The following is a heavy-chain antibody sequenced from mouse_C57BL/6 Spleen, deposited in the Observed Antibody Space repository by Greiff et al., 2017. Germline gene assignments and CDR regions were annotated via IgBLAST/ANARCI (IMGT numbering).Heavy chain of an antibody. V-gene: IGHV1-69*01. Sequence: VQLQQPGAELVMPGASVKLSCKASGYTFTSYWMHWVKQRPGQGLEWIGEIDPSDSYTNYNQKFKGKSTLTVDKSSSTAYMQLSSLTSEDSAVYYCASAANYYGRSYAWFAYWGQGTLVTVSA. J-gene: IGHJ3*01. D-gene: IGHD1-1*01. CDR2: IDPSDSYT. CDR1: GYTFTSYW. CDR3: ASAANYYGRSYAWFAY.